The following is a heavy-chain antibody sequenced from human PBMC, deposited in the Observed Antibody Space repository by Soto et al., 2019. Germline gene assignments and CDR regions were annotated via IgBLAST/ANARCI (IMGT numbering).Heavy chain of an antibody. CDR3: ARFPPRYGYSSGWYYFDY. CDR2: IYPGDSDT. CDR1: GYSFTSYW. D-gene: IGHD6-19*01. Sequence: PGESLKISCKGSGYSFTSYWIGWVRQMPGKGLEWMGIIYPGDSDTRYSPSFQGQVTISADKSISTAYLQWSSLKASDTAMYYCARFPPRYGYSSGWYYFDYWGQGTLVTVSS. J-gene: IGHJ4*02. V-gene: IGHV5-51*01.